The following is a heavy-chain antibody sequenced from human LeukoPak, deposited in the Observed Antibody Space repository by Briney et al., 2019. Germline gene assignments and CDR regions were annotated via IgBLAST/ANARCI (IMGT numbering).Heavy chain of an antibody. V-gene: IGHV3-11*01. CDR3: ARAPKYRLVGVPKGPFDP. CDR2: ISSSGSTI. J-gene: IGHJ5*02. D-gene: IGHD1-26*01. Sequence: RPGGSLRLSCAASGFTVSSNYMSWVRQAPGKGLEWVSYISSSGSTIYYADSVKGRFTISRGNAKNSLYLQMNSLRAEDTAVYYCARAPKYRLVGVPKGPFDPWGQGTLVTVSS. CDR1: GFTVSSNY.